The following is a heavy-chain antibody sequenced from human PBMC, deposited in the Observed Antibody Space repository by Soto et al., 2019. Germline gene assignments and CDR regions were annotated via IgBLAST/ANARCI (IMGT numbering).Heavy chain of an antibody. J-gene: IGHJ6*02. CDR1: GGPISNYY. CDR2: IYSDGAT. D-gene: IGHD2-2*01. CDR3: SRVGCSNSNWQTGGMDG. Sequence: QVQLQESGPGLVRPSETLYLICNVSGGPISNYYWTWVRQPAGKGLEWVGRIYSDGATNYSPSLKSRVFMSLERPGSRFTVQRNSVTAADTAVYYCSRVGCSNSNWQTGGMDGWGRGTTVTVSS. V-gene: IGHV4-4*07.